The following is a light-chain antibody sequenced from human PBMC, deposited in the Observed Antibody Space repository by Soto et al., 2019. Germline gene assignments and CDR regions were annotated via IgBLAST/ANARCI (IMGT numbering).Light chain of an antibody. CDR2: SDN. CDR1: SSNIGSNT. J-gene: IGLJ1*01. Sequence: SVLTQPPSASGTPGQRVTISCSGSSSNIGSNTVNWYQQFPGSAPKLLIYSDNQRPSGVPDRFSASKSGTSASLAISGLHSEDEADYYCAAWDDSLNGYVFGTGTKLTVL. V-gene: IGLV1-44*01. CDR3: AAWDDSLNGYV.